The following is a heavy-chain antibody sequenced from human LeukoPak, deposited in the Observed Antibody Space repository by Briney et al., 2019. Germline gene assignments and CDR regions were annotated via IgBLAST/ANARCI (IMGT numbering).Heavy chain of an antibody. CDR3: ASTRRAAVAGRFDS. J-gene: IGHJ4*02. V-gene: IGHV4-4*09. Sequence: PSETLSLTCNVSGASMSSNYWSWIRQPPGKGLEWIGYIYHSGNTNYSPSLESRVTMSVDESKNQFSLRVHFVSAADTAVYYCASTRRAAVAGRFDSWGQGTLVTVSS. D-gene: IGHD6-19*01. CDR1: GASMSSNY. CDR2: IYHSGNT.